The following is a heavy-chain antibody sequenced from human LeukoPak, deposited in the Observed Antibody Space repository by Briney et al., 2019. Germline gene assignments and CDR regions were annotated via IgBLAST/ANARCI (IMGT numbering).Heavy chain of an antibody. CDR3: ARDSGVDGHIGY. J-gene: IGHJ4*02. V-gene: IGHV3-48*02. CDR2: INDNGRTK. CDR1: GFTFSRYP. D-gene: IGHD5-24*01. Sequence: GGSLRLSCAASGFTFSRYPVNWVRQAPGKGLEWVAYINDNGRTKYYADSVRGRFTISRDNARNSLYVQMDSLRDEDAAVYYCARDSGVDGHIGYWGQGTLVTVSS.